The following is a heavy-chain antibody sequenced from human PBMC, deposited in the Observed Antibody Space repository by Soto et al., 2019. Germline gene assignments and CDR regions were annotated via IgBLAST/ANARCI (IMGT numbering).Heavy chain of an antibody. V-gene: IGHV4-4*07. D-gene: IGHD3-10*01. CDR3: ARMAGVRGALYYFDY. Sequence: QVQRQESGPGLVKPSETLSLTCTVPGGSISSYYWSWIRQPAGKGLEWIGRIYTSGSTNYNPSLKSRVTMSVDTSKNQFSLKLSSVTAADTAVYYCARMAGVRGALYYFDYWGQGTLVTVSS. J-gene: IGHJ4*02. CDR1: GGSISSYY. CDR2: IYTSGST.